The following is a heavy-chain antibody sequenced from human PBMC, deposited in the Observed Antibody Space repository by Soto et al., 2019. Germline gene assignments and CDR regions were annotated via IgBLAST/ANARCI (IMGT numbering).Heavy chain of an antibody. CDR3: ANIAVAGTRPEVSGFDY. CDR2: ISGSGGST. V-gene: IGHV3-23*01. D-gene: IGHD6-19*01. CDR1: GFTFSSYA. J-gene: IGHJ4*02. Sequence: EVQLLESGGGLVQPGGSLRLSCAASGFTFSSYAMSWVRQAPGKGLEWVSAISGSGGSTYYADSVKGRFTISRDNSKNTLYLQMNSLRAEDTAVYYCANIAVAGTRPEVSGFDYWGQGTLVTVSS.